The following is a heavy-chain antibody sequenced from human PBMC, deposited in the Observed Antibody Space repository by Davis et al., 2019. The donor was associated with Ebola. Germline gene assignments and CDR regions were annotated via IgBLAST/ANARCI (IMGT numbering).Heavy chain of an antibody. CDR3: ARYCSGGSCYSSYYGMDV. V-gene: IGHV1-3*01. Sequence: ALVKVSCKASGYTFTSYAMHWVRQAPGQRLEWMGWINAGNGNTKYSQKFQGRVTITRDTSASTAYMELSSLRSEDTAVYYCARYCSGGSCYSSYYGMDVWGQGTTVTVSS. J-gene: IGHJ6*02. D-gene: IGHD2-15*01. CDR2: INAGNGNT. CDR1: GYTFTSYA.